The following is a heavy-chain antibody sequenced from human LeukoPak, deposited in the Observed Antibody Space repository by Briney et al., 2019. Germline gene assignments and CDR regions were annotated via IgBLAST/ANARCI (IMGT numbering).Heavy chain of an antibody. CDR2: IRYDGSNK. Sequence: QPGGSLRLSCAASGFTFSSYGMHWVRQAPGKGLEWVAFIRYDGSNKYYADSVKGRFTISRDNSKNTLYLQMNSLRAEDTAVYYCAKEHYDSSGHADYWGQGTLVTVSS. J-gene: IGHJ4*02. V-gene: IGHV3-30*02. CDR3: AKEHYDSSGHADY. CDR1: GFTFSSYG. D-gene: IGHD3-22*01.